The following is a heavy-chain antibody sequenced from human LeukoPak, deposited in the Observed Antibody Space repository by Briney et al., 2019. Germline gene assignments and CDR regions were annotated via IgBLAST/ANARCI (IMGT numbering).Heavy chain of an antibody. CDR3: ASSFGLRFLEWPIDY. D-gene: IGHD3-3*01. J-gene: IGHJ4*02. CDR2: IYYSGST. V-gene: IGHV4-39*01. CDR1: GGSISSSSYY. Sequence: SETLSLTCTVSGGSISSSSYYWGWIRQPPGKGLEWIGSIYYSGSTYYNPSLKSRVTISVDTSKNQFSLKLSSVTAADTAVYYCASSFGLRFLEWPIDYWGQGTLVTASS.